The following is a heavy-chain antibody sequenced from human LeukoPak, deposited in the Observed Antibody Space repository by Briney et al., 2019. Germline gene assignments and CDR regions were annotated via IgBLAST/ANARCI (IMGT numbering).Heavy chain of an antibody. CDR2: IKQDGSEK. Sequence: GGSLRLSCAASAFTISSYWMSWVRQTPGKGLEWVANIKQDGSEKYYVDSVKGRFSISRDNVKNALYLQMNSLRVGDTGIYYCVRGAYYYAYWGQGALVTVSS. D-gene: IGHD3-10*01. CDR1: AFTISSYW. V-gene: IGHV3-7*01. J-gene: IGHJ4*02. CDR3: VRGAYYYAY.